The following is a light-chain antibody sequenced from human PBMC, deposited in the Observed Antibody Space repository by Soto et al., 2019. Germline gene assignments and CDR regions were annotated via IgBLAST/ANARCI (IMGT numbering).Light chain of an antibody. J-gene: IGLJ2*01. V-gene: IGLV3-21*02. CDR3: QVWDSSSDHVV. CDR2: DDS. CDR1: NLGSKS. Sequence: SYELTQPPSVSVAPGQTARITCGGNNLGSKSVHWYQQKPGQAPVLVAYDDSDRPSGIPERFSGSNSGNTATLTISRVEAGDEADYYCQVWDSSSDHVVFGGGTKLAVL.